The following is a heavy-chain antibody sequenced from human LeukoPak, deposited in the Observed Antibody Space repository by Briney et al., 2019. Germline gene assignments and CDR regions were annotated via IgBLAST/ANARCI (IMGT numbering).Heavy chain of an antibody. CDR1: GFTFNSYT. J-gene: IGHJ6*02. CDR3: ARVGSSWSTYYYYYGMDV. CDR2: TSYDGTNK. D-gene: IGHD6-13*01. V-gene: IGHV3-30*04. Sequence: GGSLRLSCAASGFTFNSYTMHWVRQAPGKGLEWVAVTSYDGTNKYYADSVKGRFTISRDNSKNTLYLQMNSLRAEDTAVYYCARVGSSWSTYYYYYGMDVWGQGTTVTVSS.